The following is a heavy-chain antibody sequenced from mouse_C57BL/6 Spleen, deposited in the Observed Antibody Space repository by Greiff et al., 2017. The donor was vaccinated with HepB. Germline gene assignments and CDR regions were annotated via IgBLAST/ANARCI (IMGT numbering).Heavy chain of an antibody. J-gene: IGHJ4*01. CDR2: IYPGDGDT. CDR3: ARGRPLYAMDY. CDR1: GYAFSSYW. V-gene: IGHV1-80*01. Sequence: QVHLKQSGAELVKPGASVKISCKASGYAFSSYWMHWVKQRPGKGLEWIGQIYPGDGDTNYNGKFKGKATLTADKSSSTAYMQLSSLTSEDSAVYFYARGRPLYAMDYWGQGTSVTVSS.